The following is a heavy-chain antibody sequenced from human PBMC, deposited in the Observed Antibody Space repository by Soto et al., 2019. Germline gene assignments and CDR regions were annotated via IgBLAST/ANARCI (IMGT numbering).Heavy chain of an antibody. CDR1: GFTFDDYS. J-gene: IGHJ3*02. D-gene: IGHD2-8*01. V-gene: IGHV3-30-3*01. CDR2: ISYEGSNK. CDR3: ALHHIQSAWNGGFDI. Sequence: QVQLVESGGGVVQPGRSLRLSCAAFGFTFDDYSMHWGRQAPGKGLEWVALISYEGSNKYYADSVKGIFTISRDNAMITLFLEVNTLRTAVKYGDYGALHHIQSAWNGGFDIWSQGTMVTVSS.